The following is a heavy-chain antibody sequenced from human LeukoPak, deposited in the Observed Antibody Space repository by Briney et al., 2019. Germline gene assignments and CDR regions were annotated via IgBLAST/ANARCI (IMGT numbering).Heavy chain of an antibody. CDR2: ISYDGSNK. CDR3: ARATTVTTHFDY. V-gene: IGHV3-30-3*01. D-gene: IGHD4-17*01. Sequence: GGSLRLPCAASGFTFSSYAMHWVRQAPGKGLEWVAVISYDGSNKYYADSVKGRFTISRDNSKNTLYLQMNSLRAEDTAVYYCARATTVTTHFDYWGQGTLVTVSS. J-gene: IGHJ4*02. CDR1: GFTFSSYA.